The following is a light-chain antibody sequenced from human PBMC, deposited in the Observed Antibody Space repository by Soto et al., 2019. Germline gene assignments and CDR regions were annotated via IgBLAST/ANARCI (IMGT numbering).Light chain of an antibody. Sequence: VVITQSPASVRASLAGRVTLSCSASQNIRSSLAWYQQRPGQAPRLLIYDASTRATGIPHRFSGSGSGTDFTLTISSLQSEDFAMYYCQQYDRSPPYTFGQGTKVDIK. J-gene: IGKJ2*01. V-gene: IGKV3-15*01. CDR3: QQYDRSPPYT. CDR1: QNIRSS. CDR2: DAS.